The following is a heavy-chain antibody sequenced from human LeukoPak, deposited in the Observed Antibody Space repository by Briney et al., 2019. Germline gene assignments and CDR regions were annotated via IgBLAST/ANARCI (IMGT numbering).Heavy chain of an antibody. CDR3: ARVQYSYDSRYYFDY. V-gene: IGHV4-59*01. D-gene: IGHD5-18*01. Sequence: PSETLPLTCSVSGGSISSYYWSWIRQPPGKGLQWIGYIFYSGSTNYNPSLKSRVTISVDTSKNQFSLKLSSVTAADTAVYYCARVQYSYDSRYYFDYWGQGTLVTVSS. CDR1: GGSISSYY. J-gene: IGHJ4*02. CDR2: IFYSGST.